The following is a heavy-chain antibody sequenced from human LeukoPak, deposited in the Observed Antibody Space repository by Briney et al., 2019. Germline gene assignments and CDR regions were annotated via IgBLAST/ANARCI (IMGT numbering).Heavy chain of an antibody. V-gene: IGHV3-20*04. CDR1: GFTFDDYG. J-gene: IGHJ4*02. CDR3: ARVYYYDSSGYLDGLDY. D-gene: IGHD3-22*01. CDR2: INWNGGST. Sequence: GGSLRLSCAASGFTFDDYGMSWVRQAPGKGLEWVSGINWNGGSTGYEDSVKGRFTISRDNAKNSLYLQMNSLRAEDTALYYCARVYYYDSSGYLDGLDYWGQGTLVTVSS.